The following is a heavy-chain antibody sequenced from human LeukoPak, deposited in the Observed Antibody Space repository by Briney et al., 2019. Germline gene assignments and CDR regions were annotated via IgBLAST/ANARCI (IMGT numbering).Heavy chain of an antibody. CDR3: TRTTYYYGSGSYYNFDY. CDR1: GFTYGDYA. V-gene: IGHV3-49*04. J-gene: IGHJ4*02. D-gene: IGHD3-10*01. Sequence: GGSLRLSCTTSGFTYGDYAMSWVRQAPGKGLEWVGFTRSKAYGGTTEYAASVKGRFTISRDDSKSIAYLQMNSLKTEDTAVYYCTRTTYYYGSGSYYNFDYWGQGTLVTVSS. CDR2: TRSKAYGGTT.